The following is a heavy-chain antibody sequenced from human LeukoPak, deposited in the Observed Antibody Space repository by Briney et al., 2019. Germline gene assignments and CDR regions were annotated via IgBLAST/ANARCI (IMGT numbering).Heavy chain of an antibody. V-gene: IGHV3-30-3*01. D-gene: IGHD6-13*01. J-gene: IGHJ5*02. CDR1: GFTFSSYA. CDR3: ARAVGYSSGWYDFFHQSGWFDP. CDR2: ISYDGSNK. Sequence: GGSLRLSCAASGFTFSSYAMHWVRQAPGKGLEWVAVISYDGSNKYYAASVKGRFTISRDNSKNPLYLQMNSLRAEDTAVYYCARAVGYSSGWYDFFHQSGWFDPWGQGTLVTVSS.